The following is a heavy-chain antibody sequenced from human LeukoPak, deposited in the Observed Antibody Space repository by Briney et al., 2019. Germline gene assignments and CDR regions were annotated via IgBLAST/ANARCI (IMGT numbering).Heavy chain of an antibody. J-gene: IGHJ3*02. CDR3: AREGRIGAFDI. V-gene: IGHV3-21*01. D-gene: IGHD2-15*01. CDR1: GFTFSSYS. CDR2: ISSSSSYI. Sequence: GGSLRLSCAASGFTFSSYSMNWVRQAPGKGLEWVSSISSSSSYIYYADSVKGGFTISRDNAKNSLYLQMNSLRAEDTAVYYCAREGRIGAFDIWGQGTMVTVSS.